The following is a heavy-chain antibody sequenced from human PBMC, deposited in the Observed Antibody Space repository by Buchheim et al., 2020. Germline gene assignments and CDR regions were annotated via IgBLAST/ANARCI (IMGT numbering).Heavy chain of an antibody. CDR1: GGSISSSSYY. CDR3: ARDKGIAAARAGNWFDP. J-gene: IGHJ5*02. D-gene: IGHD6-13*01. CDR2: IYYSGST. Sequence: QLQLQESGPGLVKPSETLSLTCTVSGGSISSSSYYWGWIRQPPGKGLEWIGSIYYSGSTYYNPSLKSRVTISVDTSKNQFSLKLSSVTAADTAVYYCARDKGIAAARAGNWFDPWGQGTL. V-gene: IGHV4-39*07.